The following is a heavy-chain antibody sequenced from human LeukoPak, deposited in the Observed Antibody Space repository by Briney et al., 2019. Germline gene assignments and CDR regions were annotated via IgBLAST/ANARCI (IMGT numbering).Heavy chain of an antibody. J-gene: IGHJ4*02. CDR3: ARDSLVVVPAARGRGYLFDY. Sequence: SETLSLTCAVYGGSFSGYYWSWIRQPPGKGLEWIGEINHSGSTNYNPSLKSRVTISVDTSKNQFSLKLSSVTAADTAVYYCARDSLVVVPAARGRGYLFDYWGQGTLVTDSS. CDR1: GGSFSGYY. CDR2: INHSGST. D-gene: IGHD2-2*01. V-gene: IGHV4-34*01.